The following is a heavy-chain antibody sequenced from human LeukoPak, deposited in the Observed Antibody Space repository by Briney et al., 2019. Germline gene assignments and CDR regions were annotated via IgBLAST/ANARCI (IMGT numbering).Heavy chain of an antibody. CDR1: GGTFSGYS. CDR3: ARRSAGAPTGYYYMDI. D-gene: IGHD3-9*01. CDR2: ISGSRTYT. J-gene: IGHJ6*03. V-gene: IGHV3-21*01. Sequence: GGSLRLSCAASGGTFSGYSMTWVRQGPRKGLEWVSSISGSRTYTYYADSVKGRFTISRDNAKNSLDLQMNSLRAEDAAVYYSARRSAGAPTGYYYMDIWGKGTTVSVSS.